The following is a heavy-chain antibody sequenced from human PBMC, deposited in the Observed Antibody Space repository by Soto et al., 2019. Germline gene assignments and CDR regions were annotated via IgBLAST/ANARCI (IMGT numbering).Heavy chain of an antibody. CDR3: ARVTDSSGYSYWFDP. CDR2: ISAYNGNT. D-gene: IGHD3-22*01. V-gene: IGHV1-18*04. CDR1: GYTFTSYG. J-gene: IGHJ5*02. Sequence: ASVKVSCKASGYTFTSYGISWVRQAPGQGLEWMGWISAYNGNTNYAQKLQGRVTMTTDTSTSTAYMELRSLRSDETAVYYCARVTDSSGYSYWFDPWGQGTLVTVSS.